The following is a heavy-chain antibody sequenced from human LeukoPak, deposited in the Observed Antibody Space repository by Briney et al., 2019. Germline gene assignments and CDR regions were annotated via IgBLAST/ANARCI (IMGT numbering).Heavy chain of an antibody. CDR3: ARAILKWLFGAFDI. V-gene: IGHV1-69*06. CDR2: IIPIFGTA. CDR1: GGTFSSYA. D-gene: IGHD2-15*01. Sequence: ASVKVSCKASGGTFSSYAISWVRQAPGQGLEWMGGIIPIFGTANYAQKFRGRVTITADKSTSTAYMELSSLRSEDTAVYYCARAILKWLFGAFDIWGQGTMVTVSS. J-gene: IGHJ3*02.